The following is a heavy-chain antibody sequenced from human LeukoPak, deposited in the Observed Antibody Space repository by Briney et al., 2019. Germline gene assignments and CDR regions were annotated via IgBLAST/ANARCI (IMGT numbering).Heavy chain of an antibody. V-gene: IGHV3-30*02. CDR2: IRFDGTYK. Sequence: PGGSLRLSCAASGFTFSNYGIHWVRQAPGKGLEWVTFIRFDGTYKYYADSVKGRFTIPRDNSKNTLYLQMNSLRAEDTAVYYCAKSGGGIAAALHWGQGTLVTVSS. CDR1: GFTFSNYG. J-gene: IGHJ4*02. D-gene: IGHD6-13*01. CDR3: AKSGGGIAAALH.